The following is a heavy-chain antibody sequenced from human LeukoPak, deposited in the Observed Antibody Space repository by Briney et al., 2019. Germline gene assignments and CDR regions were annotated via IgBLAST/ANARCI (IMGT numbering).Heavy chain of an antibody. Sequence: TGGSLRLSCAASGFAFSSNGMHWVRQAPGKGLEWVAVISYDGGDSHYADSVKGRFTISRDNSKNTLYLQMHGLETEDTAVYYCAKGLTVFGVVDFWGQGALVTVSS. CDR1: GFAFSSNG. CDR3: AKGLTVFGVVDF. CDR2: ISYDGGDS. V-gene: IGHV3-30*18. D-gene: IGHD3-3*01. J-gene: IGHJ4*02.